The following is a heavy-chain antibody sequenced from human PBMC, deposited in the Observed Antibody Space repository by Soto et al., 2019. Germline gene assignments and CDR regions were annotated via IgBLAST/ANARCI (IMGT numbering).Heavy chain of an antibody. CDR1: GFTFSSYG. CDR2: IWYDGSNK. J-gene: IGHJ4*02. Sequence: QVQLVESGGGVVQPGRSLRLSCAASGFTFSSYGMHWVRQAPGKGLEWVAVIWYDGSNKYYADSVKGRFTISRDNSKNTLYLQMNSPRAEDTAVYYCARWGIAAGDYWGQGPLVTVSS. CDR3: ARWGIAAGDY. D-gene: IGHD6-13*01. V-gene: IGHV3-33*01.